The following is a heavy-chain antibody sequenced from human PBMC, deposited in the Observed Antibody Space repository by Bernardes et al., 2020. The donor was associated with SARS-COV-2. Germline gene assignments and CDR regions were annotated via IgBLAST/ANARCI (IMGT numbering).Heavy chain of an antibody. J-gene: IGHJ4*02. D-gene: IGHD3-9*01. CDR1: GYTFTGYY. Sequence: ASVKVSCKASGYTFTGYYMHWVRQAPGQGLEWMGWINPNSGGTNYAQKFQGRVTMTRDTSISTAYMELSRLRSDDTAVYYCAREIGHIVTGPFDYWGQGTLVTVSS. V-gene: IGHV1-2*02. CDR3: AREIGHIVTGPFDY. CDR2: INPNSGGT.